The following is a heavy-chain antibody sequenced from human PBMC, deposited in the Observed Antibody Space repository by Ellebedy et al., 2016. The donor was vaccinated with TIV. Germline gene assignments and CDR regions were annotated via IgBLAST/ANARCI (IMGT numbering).Heavy chain of an antibody. CDR3: ARHVTLSSPVRINNWFDP. V-gene: IGHV4-39*01. CDR2: IYYDGTT. CDR1: GGSITSSTYY. Sequence: MPSETLSLTCTVSGGSITSSTYYRGWIRQPPGKGLEWIATIYYDGTTYYNPSLKSRVTISGDTSKKQFSLKLSSVTAADTAVYYCARHVTLSSPVRINNWFDPWGQGTLVTVSS. J-gene: IGHJ5*02. D-gene: IGHD6-6*01.